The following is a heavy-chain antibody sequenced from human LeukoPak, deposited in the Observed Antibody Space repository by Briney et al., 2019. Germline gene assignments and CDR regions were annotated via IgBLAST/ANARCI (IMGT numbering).Heavy chain of an antibody. D-gene: IGHD5-12*01. V-gene: IGHV3-23*01. CDR2: ISGSGGST. Sequence: GGSLRLSCAASGFTFSSYAMSWVRQAPGKGLEWVSAISGSGGSTYYADSVKGRFTISRDNSKNTLYLPMNGLRAEDTAVYYCAKEVLDIVATAAWFDPWGQGTLVTVSS. J-gene: IGHJ5*02. CDR3: AKEVLDIVATAAWFDP. CDR1: GFTFSSYA.